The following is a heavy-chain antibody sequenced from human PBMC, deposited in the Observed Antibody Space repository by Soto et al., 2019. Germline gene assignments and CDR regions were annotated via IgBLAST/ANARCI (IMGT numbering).Heavy chain of an antibody. D-gene: IGHD6-13*01. Sequence: SETLSLTCTVSGGSISSYYWSWIRQHPGKGLEWIGYIYYSGSTNYNPSLKSRVTISVDTSKNQFSLKLSSVTAADTAVYYCARDVAATPIGATTLWYFEYWGQGTLVTVSS. J-gene: IGHJ4*02. V-gene: IGHV4-59*01. CDR2: IYYSGST. CDR1: GGSISSYY. CDR3: ARDVAATPIGATTLWYFEY.